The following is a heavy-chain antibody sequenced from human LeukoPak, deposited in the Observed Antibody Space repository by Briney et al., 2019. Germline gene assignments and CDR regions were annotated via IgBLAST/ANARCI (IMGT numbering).Heavy chain of an antibody. CDR2: ISGSGGST. V-gene: IGHV3-23*01. Sequence: GGSLRLSCAASGFTFSSYAMSWVRQAPGKGLEWVSAISGSGGSTYYADSVKGRFTISRDNSKNTLYLQMNSLRAEDTAVYYCAQVPVARYYGMDVWGQGTTVTVSS. CDR3: AQVPVARYYGMDV. J-gene: IGHJ6*02. D-gene: IGHD5-12*01. CDR1: GFTFSSYA.